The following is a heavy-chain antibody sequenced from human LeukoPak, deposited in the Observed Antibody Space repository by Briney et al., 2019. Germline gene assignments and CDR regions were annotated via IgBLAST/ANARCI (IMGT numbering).Heavy chain of an antibody. V-gene: IGHV6-1*01. CDR1: GDSVSSNSVT. D-gene: IGHD2-2*01. Sequence: SQTLSLTCAISGDSVSSNSVTWNWIRQSPSRGLEWLGRTYYRSTWYNDCAVSVRGRITVNPDTSKNQFSLHLNSVTPEDTAVYYCARRLTQYDCFDPWGQGILVTVSS. CDR3: ARRLTQYDCFDP. CDR2: TYYRSTWYN. J-gene: IGHJ5*02.